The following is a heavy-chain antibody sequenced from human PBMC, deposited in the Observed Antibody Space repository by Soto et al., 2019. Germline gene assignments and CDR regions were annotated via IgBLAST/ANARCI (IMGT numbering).Heavy chain of an antibody. V-gene: IGHV3-48*01. J-gene: IGHJ6*03. CDR1: GFTFSSYS. D-gene: IGHD3-3*01. Sequence: PGGSLRLSCAASGFTFSSYSMNWVRQAPGKGLEWLSYITTSSNTVYYVDSVKGRFSISRDNAKNSLYLQMSSLGADDTAVYYCARGVGFWVANSYYYMDVWGKGTTVTVSS. CDR2: ITTSSNTV. CDR3: ARGVGFWVANSYYYMDV.